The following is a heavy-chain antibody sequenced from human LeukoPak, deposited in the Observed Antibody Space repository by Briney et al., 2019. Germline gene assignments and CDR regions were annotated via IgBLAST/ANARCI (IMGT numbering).Heavy chain of an antibody. CDR2: LSSGDNT. J-gene: IGHJ4*02. Sequence: GGSLRLSCAASGFTFSSYAMSWVRQAPGRGLEWVSALSSGDNTHYADSVNGRFTISRDNSKNTLYLQMNSLRAEDTAVYYCAKDLDGAGTASDYWGRGTLVTVSS. CDR1: GFTFSSYA. D-gene: IGHD6-19*01. V-gene: IGHV3-23*01. CDR3: AKDLDGAGTASDY.